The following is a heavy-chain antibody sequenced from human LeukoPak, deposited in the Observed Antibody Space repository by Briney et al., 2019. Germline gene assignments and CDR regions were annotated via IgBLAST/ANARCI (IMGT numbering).Heavy chain of an antibody. D-gene: IGHD3-10*01. J-gene: IGHJ6*03. CDR3: ARQLYVSGSYYAPMDV. CDR1: GGSISSSSYF. Sequence: PSETLSLTCSVSGGSISSSSYFWGWIRQPPGTGLEWIASVHYSGSTYYNPSLKSRLTISVDTSKNQFSLELSSVTAADTALYFCARQLYVSGSYYAPMDVWGKGTTVTISS. CDR2: VHYSGST. V-gene: IGHV4-39*01.